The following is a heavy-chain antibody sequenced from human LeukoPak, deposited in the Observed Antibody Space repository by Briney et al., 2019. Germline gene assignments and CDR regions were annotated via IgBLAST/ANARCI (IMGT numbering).Heavy chain of an antibody. Sequence: SETLSLTCTVSGGSISSGGYYWSWIRQHPGKGLEWIGRIYTSGSTNYNPSLKSRVTMSVDTSKNQFSLKLSSVTAADTAVYYCARDSPLEWLLSSVGWFDPWGQGTLVTVSS. CDR1: GGSISSGGYY. V-gene: IGHV4-61*02. CDR2: IYTSGST. D-gene: IGHD3-3*01. CDR3: ARDSPLEWLLSSVGWFDP. J-gene: IGHJ5*02.